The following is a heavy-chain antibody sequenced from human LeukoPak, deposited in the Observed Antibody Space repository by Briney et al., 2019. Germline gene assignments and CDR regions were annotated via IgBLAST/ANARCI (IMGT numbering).Heavy chain of an antibody. J-gene: IGHJ4*02. D-gene: IGHD5-24*01. Sequence: PGGSLRLSCAASGCTFSSYSMNWVRQAPGKGLEWVSSISSSSSYIYYADSVKGRFTISRDNAKNSLYLQMNSLRVEDTAVYYCARLLGEATITSDYWGQGTLVTVSS. CDR1: GCTFSSYS. V-gene: IGHV3-21*01. CDR2: ISSSSSYI. CDR3: ARLLGEATITSDY.